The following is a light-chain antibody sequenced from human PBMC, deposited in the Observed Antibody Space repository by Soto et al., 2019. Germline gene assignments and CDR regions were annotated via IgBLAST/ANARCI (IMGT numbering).Light chain of an antibody. Sequence: EIVLTQSPGTLSVSPGERATLSCRASQTISSNNLAWYQQKPGPAPSLLIYGTSSRSTGIPDRFSGSGSGTDFTITNSRLAPEDSAIYHCQQYGSWTFGQGTKVAI. CDR3: QQYGSWT. CDR1: QTISSNN. V-gene: IGKV3-20*01. J-gene: IGKJ1*01. CDR2: GTS.